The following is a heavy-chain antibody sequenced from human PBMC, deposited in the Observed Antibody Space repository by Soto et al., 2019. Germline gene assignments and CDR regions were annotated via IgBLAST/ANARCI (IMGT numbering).Heavy chain of an antibody. D-gene: IGHD2-15*01. Sequence: ASVKVSCKASGYTFTSYAMHWVRQAPGQRLEWMGWINAGNGNTKYSQKFQGRVTITRDTSASTAYMELSSLRSEDTAVYYCARGWGYCSGGSCPDYWGQGTLVAVSS. CDR1: GYTFTSYA. J-gene: IGHJ4*02. V-gene: IGHV1-3*01. CDR3: ARGWGYCSGGSCPDY. CDR2: INAGNGNT.